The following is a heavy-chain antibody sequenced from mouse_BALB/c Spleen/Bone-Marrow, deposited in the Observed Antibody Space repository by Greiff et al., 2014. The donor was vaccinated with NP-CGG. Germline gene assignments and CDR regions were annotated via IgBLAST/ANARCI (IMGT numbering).Heavy chain of an antibody. D-gene: IGHD2-3*01. CDR3: ARGPHDDDMDY. CDR1: GFTFSDYY. CDR2: ISDGGSYT. Sequence: EVQLVESGGGLVKPGGSLKLSCAASGFTFSDYYMYWVRQTPEKRLEWVATISDGGSYTYYPDSVNGRFTISRDNVKNNLYLQMSSLKSEDTAMYYCARGPHDDDMDYWGQGTSVTVSS. V-gene: IGHV5-4*02. J-gene: IGHJ4*01.